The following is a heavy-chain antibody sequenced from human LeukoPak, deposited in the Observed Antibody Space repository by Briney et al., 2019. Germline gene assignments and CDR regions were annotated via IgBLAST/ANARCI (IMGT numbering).Heavy chain of an antibody. V-gene: IGHV4-34*01. J-gene: IGHJ4*02. D-gene: IGHD3-22*01. CDR2: INHSGST. CDR1: GGSFSGYY. Sequence: SETLSLTCAVYGGSFSGYYWSWIRQPPGKGLEWIGEINHSGSTNYNPSLKSRVTISVDTSKNQFSLKLRSVTAADTAVYYCASSPSGYWWNFDCWGQGTLVTVSS. CDR3: ASSPSGYWWNFDC.